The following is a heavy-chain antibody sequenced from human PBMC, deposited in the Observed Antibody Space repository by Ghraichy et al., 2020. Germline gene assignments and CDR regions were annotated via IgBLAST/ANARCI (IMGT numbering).Heavy chain of an antibody. J-gene: IGHJ5*02. CDR3: VRGNGWYDP. V-gene: IGHV4-4*07. D-gene: IGHD2-8*01. Sequence: SETLSLTCTVSGVSMSSHYWSWVRQPAGKGLEWIGYIYTSGITNHNHSLKSRVSMSVDTSKKQFSLNLTSVTAADTALYYCVRGNGWYDPWGQGTLVTVSS. CDR1: GVSMSSHY. CDR2: IYTSGIT.